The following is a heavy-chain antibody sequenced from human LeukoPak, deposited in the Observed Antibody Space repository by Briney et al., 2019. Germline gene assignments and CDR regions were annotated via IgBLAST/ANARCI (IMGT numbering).Heavy chain of an antibody. J-gene: IGHJ5*02. CDR3: ARERYNWFDP. CDR1: GYTFTSYG. CDR2: ISAYNGNT. V-gene: IGHV1-18*01. Sequence: ASVKVSCKASGYTFTSYGISWVRQAPGQGLEWMGWISAYNGNTNYAQKFQGRVTMTRDTSISTAYMELSRLRSDDTAVYYCARERYNWFDPWGQGTLVTVSS.